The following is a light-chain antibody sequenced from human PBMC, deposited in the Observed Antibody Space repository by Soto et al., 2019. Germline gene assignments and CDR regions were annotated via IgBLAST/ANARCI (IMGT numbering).Light chain of an antibody. CDR1: STNIGTPND. J-gene: IGLJ2*01. CDR2: GDS. V-gene: IGLV1-40*01. CDR3: QSYDSTRSGYLI. Sequence: QSVLTQPASVSGAPGQRVTISCTGTSTNIGTPNDVHWYQQLPGTAPKLLIYGDSNRPSGVPDRFSGSKSGTSASLAITGLRAEDEAEYYYQSYDSTRSGYLIFGGGTKVTVL.